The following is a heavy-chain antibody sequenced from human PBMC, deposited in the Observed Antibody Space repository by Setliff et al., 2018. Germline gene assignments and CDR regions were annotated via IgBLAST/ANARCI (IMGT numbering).Heavy chain of an antibody. J-gene: IGHJ6*02. CDR2: IYHNGNT. CDR1: GGSISPYF. V-gene: IGHV4-59*01. D-gene: IGHD5-18*01. CDR3: ARDRTAYSYGLDV. Sequence: SETLSLTCTVSGGSISPYFWSWIRQPPGKGLQWIGYIYHNGNTNFNPSLKSRVNMSVDTSKNQIARNLKSVTAADTAVYYCARDRTAYSYGLDVWGQGTTVTVSS.